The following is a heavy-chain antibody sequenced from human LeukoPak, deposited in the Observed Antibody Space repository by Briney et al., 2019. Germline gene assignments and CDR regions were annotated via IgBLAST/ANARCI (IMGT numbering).Heavy chain of an antibody. V-gene: IGHV3-23*01. CDR3: AKDPPPPGYSYGADAFDI. Sequence: GGSLRLSCAASGFTFSSYAMSWVRQAPGKGLEWVSAISGSGGSTYYADSVKGRFTISRDNSKNTLYLQMNSLRAEDTAVYYCAKDPPPPGYSYGADAFDIWGQGTMVTVSS. CDR2: ISGSGGST. J-gene: IGHJ3*02. CDR1: GFTFSSYA. D-gene: IGHD5-18*01.